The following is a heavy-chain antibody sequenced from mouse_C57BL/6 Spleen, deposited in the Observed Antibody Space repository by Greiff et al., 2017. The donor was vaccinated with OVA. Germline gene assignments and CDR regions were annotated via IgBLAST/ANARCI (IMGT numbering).Heavy chain of an antibody. CDR1: GYTFTKYW. Sequence: QVQLQQSGAELVRPGTSVKMSCKASGYTFTKYWRGWAKQRPGHGLEWIGDIYPGGGYTNYNEKFKGKATLTADKSSSTAYMQFSSLTSEDSAIYYCARKANWDVGYYFDYWGQGTTLTVSS. CDR2: IYPGGGYT. V-gene: IGHV1-63*01. J-gene: IGHJ2*01. D-gene: IGHD4-1*01. CDR3: ARKANWDVGYYFDY.